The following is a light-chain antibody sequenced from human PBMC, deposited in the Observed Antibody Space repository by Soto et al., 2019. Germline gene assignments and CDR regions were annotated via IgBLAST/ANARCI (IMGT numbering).Light chain of an antibody. CDR3: QQRYNWPVT. CDR2: DAS. CDR1: QSVSSY. Sequence: EVVMTQSPDTLSVSPGERATLSCRASQSVSSYLAWYQQKPGQAPRLLIYDASNRATGIPARFSGSGSGTDFTLTISSLEPEDFAVYYCQQRYNWPVTFGQGTRLEIK. J-gene: IGKJ5*01. V-gene: IGKV3-11*01.